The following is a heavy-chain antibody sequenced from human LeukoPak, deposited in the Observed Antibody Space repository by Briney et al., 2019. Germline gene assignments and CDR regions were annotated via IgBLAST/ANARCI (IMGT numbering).Heavy chain of an antibody. D-gene: IGHD6-13*01. J-gene: IGHJ4*02. CDR1: GFSVSGYW. CDR2: IKQDGSEK. V-gene: IGHV3-7*01. Sequence: GGSMRLSCAVSGFSVSGYWMTWVRQAPGKGLEWVANIKQDGSEKNYVDSVKGRFTISRDNAENSLFLQMNSLRVEDTAVYYCAREWQGGIAAAGTRIEGDYWGQGTLVAVSS. CDR3: AREWQGGIAAAGTRIEGDY.